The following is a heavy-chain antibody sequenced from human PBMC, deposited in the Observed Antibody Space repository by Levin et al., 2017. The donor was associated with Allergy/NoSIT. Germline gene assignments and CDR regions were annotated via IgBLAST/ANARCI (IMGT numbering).Heavy chain of an antibody. V-gene: IGHV3-7*01. CDR2: IKQDESEK. J-gene: IGHJ4*02. CDR3: AGLLTQTSKGGRFDF. Sequence: GGSLRLSCAASGFTFSNFWMSWVRQAPGKGLEWVANIKQDESEKYYVDSVKGRFTISRDNTKNSLYLQMNSLRAEDTAVYYCAGLLTQTSKGGRFDFWGQGTLVTVSS. CDR1: GFTFSNFW. D-gene: IGHD2-2*01.